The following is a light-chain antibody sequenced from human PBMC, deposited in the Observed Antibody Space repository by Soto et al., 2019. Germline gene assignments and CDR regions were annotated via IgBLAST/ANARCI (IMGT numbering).Light chain of an antibody. CDR2: SNN. Sequence: QSVLTQPPSVSAAPGQKVTISCSGSSSNIGNHYVSWYQQLPGTAPKLLIYSNNQRPSGVPDRFSGSKSGTSASLAISGLRSEDEADYYCAAWDDSLSAYVFGTGTKVTVL. CDR1: SSNIGNHY. V-gene: IGLV1-47*02. CDR3: AAWDDSLSAYV. J-gene: IGLJ1*01.